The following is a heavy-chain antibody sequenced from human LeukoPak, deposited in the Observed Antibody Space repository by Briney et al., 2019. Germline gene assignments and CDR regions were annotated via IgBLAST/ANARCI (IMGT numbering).Heavy chain of an antibody. J-gene: IGHJ4*02. CDR2: ISAYNGNT. CDR1: GYTFTSYG. D-gene: IGHD6-19*01. CDR3: ARFLGNQWLVHGPLYY. Sequence: ASVTVSCTASGYTFTSYGISWVRQAPGQGLEWMGWISAYNGNTNYAQKLQGRVTMTTDTSTSTAYMELRSLRSDDTAVYYCARFLGNQWLVHGPLYYWGQGTLVTVSS. V-gene: IGHV1-18*01.